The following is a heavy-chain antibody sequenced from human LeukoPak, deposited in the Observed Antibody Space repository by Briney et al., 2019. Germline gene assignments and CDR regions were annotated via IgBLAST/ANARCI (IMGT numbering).Heavy chain of an antibody. D-gene: IGHD2-2*01. CDR2: ISYDGSNK. J-gene: IGHJ4*02. Sequence: GRSLRLSCAASGFTFSSYAMHWVRQAPGKGLEWVAVISYDGSNKYYADSVKGRFTISRDNSKNTLYLQMNSLRAENTAVYYCAKRRDRIVVVPAALDYWGQGTLVTVSS. CDR3: AKRRDRIVVVPAALDY. CDR1: GFTFSSYA. V-gene: IGHV3-30-3*02.